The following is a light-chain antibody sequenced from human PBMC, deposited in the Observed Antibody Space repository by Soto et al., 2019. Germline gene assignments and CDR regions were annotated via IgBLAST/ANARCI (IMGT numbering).Light chain of an antibody. CDR3: QQYNEWPPFT. J-gene: IGKJ5*01. V-gene: IGKV3-15*01. CDR2: AAS. Sequence: IVMTRWQARVSVSQEERVTLSSRASQSVRSTLAWYQQKPGQAPRLVIYAASTRATGIPDRFSGSVSGTEFTLTISSLQSEDFAVYYCQQYNEWPPFTVGQGTRLEIK. CDR1: QSVRST.